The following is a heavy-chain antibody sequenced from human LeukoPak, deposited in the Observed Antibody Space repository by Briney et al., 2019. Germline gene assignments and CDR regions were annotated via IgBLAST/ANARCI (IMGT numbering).Heavy chain of an antibody. CDR3: ASSFNGGYCSSTSCYNRFDY. CDR1: GGSISSGSYY. CDR2: IYTSGST. D-gene: IGHD2-2*02. V-gene: IGHV4-61*02. J-gene: IGHJ4*02. Sequence: SQTLSLTSTVSGGSISSGSYYWSWIRQPAGKGLEWIGRIYTSGSTNYNPSLKSRVTISVDTSKNQFSLKLSSVTAADTAVYYCASSFNGGYCSSTSCYNRFDYWGQGTLVTVSS.